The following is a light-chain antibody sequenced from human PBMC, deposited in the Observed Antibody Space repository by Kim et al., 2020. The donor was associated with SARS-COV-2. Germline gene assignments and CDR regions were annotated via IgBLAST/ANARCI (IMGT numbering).Light chain of an antibody. CDR3: QQRNNWHRT. CDR1: QSDSSD. Sequence: LPPGEGAPPSRTGKQSDSSDLAWYQQKPGQAPRLLIYDASHRATGTPARFSGSGTGTDVTLTISSLEPEDFAVYYCQQRNNWHRTFGKGTRVEIK. V-gene: IGKV3D-11*02. CDR2: DAS. J-gene: IGKJ5*01.